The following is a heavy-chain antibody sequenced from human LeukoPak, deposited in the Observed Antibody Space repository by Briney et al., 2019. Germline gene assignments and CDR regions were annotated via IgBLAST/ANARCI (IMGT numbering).Heavy chain of an antibody. J-gene: IGHJ3*02. V-gene: IGHV4-39*01. D-gene: IGHD1-26*01. CDR1: GGSISSSSYY. Sequence: PSETLSLTCTVSGGSISSSSYYWGWIRQPPGKGLEWIGSIYYSGSTYYNPSLKSRVTISVDTSKNQFSLKLSSVTAADTAVYYCARQYSGSYYPYAFDIWGQGTMVTVSS. CDR3: ARQYSGSYYPYAFDI. CDR2: IYYSGST.